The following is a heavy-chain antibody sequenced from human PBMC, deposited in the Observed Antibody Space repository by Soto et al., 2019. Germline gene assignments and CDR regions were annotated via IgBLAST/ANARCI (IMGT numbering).Heavy chain of an antibody. CDR3: TGITWFRGMDV. Sequence: SQPLSLTCPISGDSVSSKSGAWNWIRHSPSRGLEWLGRTYYKSKWNNDYALSVKSRITINPDTSKNQFSLHLYSVTPEDTAVYYCTGITWFRGMDVWGQGTPVTVSS. CDR1: GDSVSSKSGA. J-gene: IGHJ6*02. D-gene: IGHD3-10*01. CDR2: TYYKSKWNN. V-gene: IGHV6-1*01.